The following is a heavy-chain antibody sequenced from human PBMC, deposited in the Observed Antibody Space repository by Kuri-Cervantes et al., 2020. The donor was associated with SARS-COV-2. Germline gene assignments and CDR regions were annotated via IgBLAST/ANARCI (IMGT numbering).Heavy chain of an antibody. V-gene: IGHV1-24*01. J-gene: IGHJ4*01. Sequence: ASVKVSCKVSVYTVIELSMHWVRQAPGKGLEWMGGFDPEYGEIIYAQKFQGRVTLTEDTSKETEYMEMSRPRSDDTAVYYCATVDYDSYGYSWHFDSWGHGTLVTVSS. CDR3: ATVDYDSYGYSWHFDS. CDR1: VYTVIELS. CDR2: FDPEYGEI. D-gene: IGHD3-22*01.